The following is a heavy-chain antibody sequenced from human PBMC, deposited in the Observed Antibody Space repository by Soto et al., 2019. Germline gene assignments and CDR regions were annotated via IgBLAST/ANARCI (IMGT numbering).Heavy chain of an antibody. D-gene: IGHD5-18*01. J-gene: IGHJ3*02. Sequence: EVQLLESGGGLVQPGGSLRLSCAASGFTFSSYAMSWVRQAPGKGLEWGSTISGSGGSTYYTDSAKGRVTISRDNSKNTVYLQMNSLRAEDTAVYYCAKGFEGSWIQLWLPGAFDIWGQGTMVTVSS. CDR2: ISGSGGST. V-gene: IGHV3-23*01. CDR3: AKGFEGSWIQLWLPGAFDI. CDR1: GFTFSSYA.